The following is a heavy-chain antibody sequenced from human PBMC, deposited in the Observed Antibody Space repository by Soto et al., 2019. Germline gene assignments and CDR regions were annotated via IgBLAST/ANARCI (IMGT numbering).Heavy chain of an antibody. CDR1: GYTFTSYD. D-gene: IGHD3-3*01. Sequence: ASVKVSCKASGYTFTSYDINWVRQATGQGLEWMGWMNPNSGNTGYAQKFQVRVTMTRNTSISTAYMELSSLRSEDTAVYYCARGRGVLRFLEWLLPGYYYYMDVWGKGTTVTVSS. V-gene: IGHV1-8*01. J-gene: IGHJ6*03. CDR2: MNPNSGNT. CDR3: ARGRGVLRFLEWLLPGYYYYMDV.